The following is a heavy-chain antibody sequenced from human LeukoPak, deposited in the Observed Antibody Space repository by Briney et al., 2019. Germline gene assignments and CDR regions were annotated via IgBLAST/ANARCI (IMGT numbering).Heavy chain of an antibody. D-gene: IGHD3-3*01. CDR3: ARGPNDFWSGWYYYGMDV. Sequence: SETLSLTRTVSGGSISSYYWSWIRQPPGKGLEWIGYIYYSGSTNYNPSLKSRVTISVDTSKNQFSLKVSSVTAADTAVYYCARGPNDFWSGWYYYGMDVWGQGTTVIVSS. J-gene: IGHJ6*02. V-gene: IGHV4-59*01. CDR1: GGSISSYY. CDR2: IYYSGST.